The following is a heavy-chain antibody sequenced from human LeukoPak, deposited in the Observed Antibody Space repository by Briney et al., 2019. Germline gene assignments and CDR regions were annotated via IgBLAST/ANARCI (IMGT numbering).Heavy chain of an antibody. CDR2: ISESGDST. D-gene: IGHD3-22*01. CDR3: YWYYYDSSGYYPPDY. J-gene: IGHJ4*02. V-gene: IGHV3-23*01. Sequence: SGGSLRLSCAASRFTFNTYAMSWVRQAPGKGLEWVSVISESGDSTSYADSVKGRFTISRDNSKNTLYLQMNSLRAEDTAVYYCYWYYYDSSGYYPPDYWGQGTLVTVSS. CDR1: RFTFNTYA.